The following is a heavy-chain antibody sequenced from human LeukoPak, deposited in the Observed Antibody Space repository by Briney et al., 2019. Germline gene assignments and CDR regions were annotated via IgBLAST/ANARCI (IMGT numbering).Heavy chain of an antibody. CDR1: GFAFINYA. D-gene: IGHD5-18*01. V-gene: IGHV3-30*04. CDR3: ATTWIQLWLTDY. J-gene: IGHJ4*02. CDR2: ISYDGRNK. Sequence: PGGSLRLSCAASGFAFINYAMHWVRQAPGQGLEWVALISYDGRNKYYADSVKGRFTISRDNSRNTLFLQMSSLRPEDTAVYYCATTWIQLWLTDYWGQGTLVTVSS.